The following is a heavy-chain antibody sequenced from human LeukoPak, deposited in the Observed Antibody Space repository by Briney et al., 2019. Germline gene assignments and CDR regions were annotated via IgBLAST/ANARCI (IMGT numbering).Heavy chain of an antibody. CDR1: GYTFTSYD. CDR3: ASDRTTHYYYYGMDV. CDR2: MNPNSGNT. V-gene: IGHV1-8*03. Sequence: ASVKVSCKASGYTFTSYDINWVRQATGQGLEWMGWMNPNSGNTGYAQKFQGRVTITRNTSISTAYMELSSLRSEDTAVYYCASDRTTHYYYYGMDVWGQGTTVTVSS. D-gene: IGHD1-1*01. J-gene: IGHJ6*02.